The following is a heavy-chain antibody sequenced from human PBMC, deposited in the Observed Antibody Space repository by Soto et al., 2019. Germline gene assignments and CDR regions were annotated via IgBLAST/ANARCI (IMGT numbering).Heavy chain of an antibody. CDR3: AKVLFGSWEYYYYYYGMDV. V-gene: IGHV3-30*18. J-gene: IGHJ6*02. Sequence: PGGSLRLSCAASGFTFSNAWINWVRQAPGKGLEWVAVISYDGSNKYYADSVKGRFTISRDNSKNTLYLQMNSLRAEDTAVYYCAKVLFGSWEYYYYYYGMDVWGQGTTVTVSS. CDR1: GFTFSNAW. D-gene: IGHD6-13*01. CDR2: ISYDGSNK.